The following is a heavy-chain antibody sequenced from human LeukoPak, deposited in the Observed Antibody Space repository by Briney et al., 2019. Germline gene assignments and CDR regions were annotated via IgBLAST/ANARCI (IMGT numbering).Heavy chain of an antibody. CDR2: ISSSSSYI. CDR1: GFTFSSYS. J-gene: IGHJ6*03. CDR3: ARELTGTGYYYMDV. V-gene: IGHV3-21*01. Sequence: GGSLRLSCAASGFTFSSYSMNWVRQAPGKGLEWVSSISSSSSYIYYADSVKGRFTISRDNAKNSLYLQMTSLKAEDTAVYYCARELTGTGYYYMDVWGKGTTVTVSS. D-gene: IGHD1/OR15-1a*01.